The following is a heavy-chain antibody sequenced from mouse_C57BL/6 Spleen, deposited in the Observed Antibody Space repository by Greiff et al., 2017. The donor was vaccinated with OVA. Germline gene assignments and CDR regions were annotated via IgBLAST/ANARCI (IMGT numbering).Heavy chain of an antibody. V-gene: IGHV1-69*01. J-gene: IGHJ2*01. CDR1: GYTFTSYW. CDR2: IDPSDSYT. D-gene: IGHD1-1*01. Sequence: VQLQQPGAELVKPGASVKLSCKASGYTFTSYWMHWVKQRPGQGLEWIGEIDPSDSYTNYNQKFKGKSTLTVDKSSSTAYMQLSSLTSEDSAVYYCARTGPITTVVAYYFDYWGQGTTLTVSS. CDR3: ARTGPITTVVAYYFDY.